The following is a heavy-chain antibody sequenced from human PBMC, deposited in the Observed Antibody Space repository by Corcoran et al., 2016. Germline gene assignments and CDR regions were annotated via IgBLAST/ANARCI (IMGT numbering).Heavy chain of an antibody. J-gene: IGHJ4*02. V-gene: IGHV1-46*01. D-gene: IGHD3-10*01. CDR2: INPTAGSA. CDR1: GYPFTSYF. Sequence: QVQLVQSGAEVKKPGASVKVSCKTSGYPFTSYFIHWVRQAPGQGLEWMGIINPTAGSASHAQRFQGRVTMTRDTSTSTFYMEMSSLRPDDTAVYYCARVLYGSGNHYLDYWGPGTLVTVSS. CDR3: ARVLYGSGNHYLDY.